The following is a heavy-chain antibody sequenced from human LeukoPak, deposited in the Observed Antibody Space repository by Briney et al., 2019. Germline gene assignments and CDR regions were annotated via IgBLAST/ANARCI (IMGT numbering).Heavy chain of an antibody. V-gene: IGHV3-30*02. CDR1: GFTFRNYN. J-gene: IGHJ4*02. CDR3: AKDSSGWATDY. Sequence: GGPLRLSCAAPGFTFRNYNMHWFPQPPGKGLEGVAFIRNDGGNKNYADSVKGRFTSSRDNSKNTLYLQMDSLRAEDMAVYYCAKDSSGWATDYWGQGTLVTVSS. CDR2: IRNDGGNK. D-gene: IGHD6-19*01.